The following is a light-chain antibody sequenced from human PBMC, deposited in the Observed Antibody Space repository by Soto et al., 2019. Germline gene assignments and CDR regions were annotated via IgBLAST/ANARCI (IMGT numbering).Light chain of an antibody. CDR3: QQHNSSPWT. CDR1: QSINSY. J-gene: IGKJ1*01. CDR2: AAS. Sequence: IQLTQSPSSLSASVGDRVTITCRASQSINSYLNWYQQKPGKAPKLLIYAASSLQSGVPSRFSGSGSGAEFTLTINGLQPEDFATYYCQQHNSSPWTFGQGTKVDIK. V-gene: IGKV1-39*01.